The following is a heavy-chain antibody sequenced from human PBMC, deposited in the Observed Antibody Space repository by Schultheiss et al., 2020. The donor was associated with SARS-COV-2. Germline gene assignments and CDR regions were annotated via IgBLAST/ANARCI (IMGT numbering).Heavy chain of an antibody. CDR2: IYHGGST. CDR3: ARHATIAARYWFDP. D-gene: IGHD6-6*01. CDR1: GVSISSSNW. Sequence: SETLSLTCAVSGVSISSSNWWSWVRQPPGKGLEWIGEIYHGGSTNYNPSLKSRVTISVDTSKNQFSLKLSSMTAADTAVYYCARHATIAARYWFDPWGQGTLVTVSS. V-gene: IGHV4-4*02. J-gene: IGHJ5*02.